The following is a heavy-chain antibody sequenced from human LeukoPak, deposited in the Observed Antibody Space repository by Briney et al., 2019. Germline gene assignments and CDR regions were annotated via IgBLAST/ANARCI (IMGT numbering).Heavy chain of an antibody. J-gene: IGHJ6*03. D-gene: IGHD2-2*01. Sequence: PGGSLRLSCAASGFTLRSYTMNWVRQAPGKGLEWVSSIGISSNKIYYADSVKGRFIISRDNAKNSVYLQMNSLRAEDTAVYYCASKRNQLLWSNYYYYMDVWGKGTTVTVSS. CDR3: ASKRNQLLWSNYYYYMDV. CDR1: GFTLRSYT. V-gene: IGHV3-21*01. CDR2: IGISSNKI.